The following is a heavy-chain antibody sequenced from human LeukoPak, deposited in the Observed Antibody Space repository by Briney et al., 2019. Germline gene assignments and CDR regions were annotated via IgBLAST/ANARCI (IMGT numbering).Heavy chain of an antibody. V-gene: IGHV3-11*01. Sequence: PGGSLRLSCAASGFPFSDYYMSWLRQAPGKGLEWVSYINRSSSTIYYADSVKGRFTISRDNAKNSLYLQMNSLRAEDTAVYYCARGPSYYDYVWGTTRFDPWGQGTLVTVSS. D-gene: IGHD3-16*01. CDR2: INRSSSTI. CDR1: GFPFSDYY. CDR3: ARGPSYYDYVWGTTRFDP. J-gene: IGHJ5*02.